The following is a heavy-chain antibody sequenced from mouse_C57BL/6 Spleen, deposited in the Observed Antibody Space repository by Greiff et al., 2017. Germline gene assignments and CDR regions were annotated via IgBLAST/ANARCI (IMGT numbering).Heavy chain of an antibody. D-gene: IGHD4-1*02. V-gene: IGHV1-69*01. Sequence: QVQLQQSGAELVMPGASVKLSCKASGYTFTSYWMHWVKQRPGQGLEWIGEIDPSDSYTNYNQKFKGKSTLTVDKSSSTAYMQLSSLTSEDSAVYYCARAPPTGTFAYWGQGTLVTVSA. CDR3: ARAPPTGTFAY. J-gene: IGHJ3*01. CDR1: GYTFTSYW. CDR2: IDPSDSYT.